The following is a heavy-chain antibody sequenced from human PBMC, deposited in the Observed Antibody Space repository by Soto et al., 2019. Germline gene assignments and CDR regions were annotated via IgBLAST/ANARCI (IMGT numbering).Heavy chain of an antibody. CDR2: IIPIFGTA. V-gene: IGHV1-69*13. D-gene: IGHD5-18*01. J-gene: IGHJ4*02. CDR1: GGTFSSYA. Sequence: SVKVSCKASGGTFSSYAISWVRQAPGQGLEWMGGIIPIFGTANYAQKFQGRVTITADESTSTAYMELSSLRSEDTAVYYCARGNTAMVSKDFDYWGQGTLVTVSS. CDR3: ARGNTAMVSKDFDY.